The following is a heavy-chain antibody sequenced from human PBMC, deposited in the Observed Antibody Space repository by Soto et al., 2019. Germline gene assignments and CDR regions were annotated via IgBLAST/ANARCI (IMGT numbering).Heavy chain of an antibody. V-gene: IGHV3-33*01. CDR1: GFTFSSYV. J-gene: IGHJ5*02. CDR3: ARAFDSCSGYYGDWFDP. CDR2: IRYDGSNK. D-gene: IGHD3-22*01. Sequence: QVQLVESGGGVVQPGRSLRLSCAASGFTFSSYVMHWVRQAPGKGLEWVAVIRYDGSNKYYADSVKGRFTISRDNSMNTLYLQMNSLRVEDTAVYYCARAFDSCSGYYGDWFDPWGQGTLVTVSS.